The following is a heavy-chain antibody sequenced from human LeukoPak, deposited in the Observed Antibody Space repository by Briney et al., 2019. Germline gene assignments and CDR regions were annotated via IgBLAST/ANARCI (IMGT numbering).Heavy chain of an antibody. CDR2: TGNKPNSYTT. CDR1: EFTLSDHY. J-gene: IGHJ4*02. D-gene: IGHD3-9*01. V-gene: IGHV3-72*01. CDR3: TRGGDNDWSPGDY. Sequence: GGSLGSSVPAPEFTLSDHYLDGVPRAPGKGLEWVAGTGNKPNSYTTDYAASVKGRFTISRDNSKNALYLQMNSLKIEDTAVYYCTRGGDNDWSPGDYWGQGTLVTVSS.